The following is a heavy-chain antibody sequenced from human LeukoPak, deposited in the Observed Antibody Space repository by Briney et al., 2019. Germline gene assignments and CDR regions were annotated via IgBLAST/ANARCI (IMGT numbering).Heavy chain of an antibody. V-gene: IGHV3-11*03. CDR2: INGRSRDT. J-gene: IGHJ5*02. CDR3: ARRGTTYCTVDSCHPNWFDP. CDR1: GFTFSDYY. Sequence: PGGSLRLSCAASGFTFSDYYMTWIRQAPGRGLEWISYINGRSRDTKYADSVKGRFTISRDNARNSVYLLMNSLRAEDTAVYYCARRGTTYCTVDSCHPNWFDPWGQGTLVT. D-gene: IGHD2-15*01.